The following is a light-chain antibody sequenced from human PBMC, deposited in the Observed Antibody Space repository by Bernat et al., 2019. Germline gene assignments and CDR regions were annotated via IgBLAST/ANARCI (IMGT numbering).Light chain of an antibody. V-gene: IGKV1-9*01. Sequence: DIQLTQSPPFLSASVGDRVTITCRASQVIGIYLDWYQQKPGKAPKLLIYGASTLQTGVPSRFSGSGSGTEFTLTISSLQPEDFATFYCQHLDNFPITFGQGTRLEI. CDR2: GAS. CDR3: QHLDNFPIT. CDR1: QVIGIY. J-gene: IGKJ5*01.